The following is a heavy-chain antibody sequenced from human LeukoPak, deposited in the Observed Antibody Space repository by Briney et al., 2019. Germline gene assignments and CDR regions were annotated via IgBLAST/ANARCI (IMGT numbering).Heavy chain of an antibody. V-gene: IGHV3-11*06. CDR2: ISSSSTHT. Sequence: PGGCLRLSCAASGFTFSDYYMSWIRQAPGKGLEWLPCISSSSTHTKYADSVKGRFTVSRDNAKNSLDLQMNSLRAEDTAVYYCARSYSSGPTEYWGQGTLVTVSS. CDR1: GFTFSDYY. J-gene: IGHJ4*02. D-gene: IGHD6-19*01. CDR3: ARSYSSGPTEY.